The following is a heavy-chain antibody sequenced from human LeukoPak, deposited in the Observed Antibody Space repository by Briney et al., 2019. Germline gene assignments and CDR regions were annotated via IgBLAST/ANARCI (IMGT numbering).Heavy chain of an antibody. D-gene: IGHD6-6*01. V-gene: IGHV3-30-3*01. CDR1: GFTFSSYA. CDR2: ISYDGSNK. Sequence: GGSLRLSCAASGFTFSSYAMHWVRQAPGKGLEWVAVISYDGSNKYYADSVKGRFTISRDNSKNTLYLQMNSLRAEDTAVYYCARVIGGSSSPPGYWGQGTLVTVSS. CDR3: ARVIGGSSSPPGY. J-gene: IGHJ4*02.